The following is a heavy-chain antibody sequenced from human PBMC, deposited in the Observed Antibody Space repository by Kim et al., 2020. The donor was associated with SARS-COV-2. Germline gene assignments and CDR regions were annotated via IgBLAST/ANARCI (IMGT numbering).Heavy chain of an antibody. V-gene: IGHV3-30*04. CDR1: GFTFSSYA. CDR2: ISYDGSNK. J-gene: IGHJ4*02. Sequence: GGSLRRSCAASGFTFSSYAMHWVRQAPGKGLEWVAVISYDGSNKYYVDSVKGRFTISRDNYKNTLCLQMNSLRTEDTAVYYCARDPSVIITTFDYWGQGNLVTVSS. CDR3: ARDPSVIITTFDY. D-gene: IGHD3-22*01.